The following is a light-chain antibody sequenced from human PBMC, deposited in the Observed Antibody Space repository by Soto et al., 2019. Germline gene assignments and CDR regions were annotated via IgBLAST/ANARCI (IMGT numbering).Light chain of an antibody. V-gene: IGKV3-20*01. CDR3: QQYGSSPTT. CDR1: QTVRSN. Sequence: EIVLAQAPAPLSVSPGEKVTLSCRASQTVRSNLAWYQQKPGQAPRLLIYGASTRATGIPARFSGSGSGTDFTLTISRLEPEDFAVYYCQQYGSSPTTFGQGTKVDIK. CDR2: GAS. J-gene: IGKJ1*01.